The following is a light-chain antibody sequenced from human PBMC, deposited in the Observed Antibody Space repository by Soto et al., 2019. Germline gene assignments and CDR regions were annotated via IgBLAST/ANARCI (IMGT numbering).Light chain of an antibody. CDR2: GAS. J-gene: IGKJ1*01. CDR1: QSVSSSY. CDR3: QQYGSSPWT. Sequence: EIVLTQSPGTLSLSPGERSTLSCSSSQSVSSSYLAWYQQKPGQAPRLLIYGASSRATDIPDRFSGSGSGTDFTLTISRLEPEDFAVYYCQQYGSSPWTFGQGTKVDI. V-gene: IGKV3-20*01.